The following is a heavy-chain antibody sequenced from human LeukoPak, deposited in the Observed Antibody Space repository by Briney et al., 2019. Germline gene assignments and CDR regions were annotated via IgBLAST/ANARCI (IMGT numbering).Heavy chain of an antibody. Sequence: GGSLRLSCAASGSTFSRYWMSWARQAPGQGPELISYIGGSATTEYHADSVKGRFTVSRDNAKNSLYLHMNSLRADDTAVYYCARGVAQWAFYYFDYWGQGALVTVSS. V-gene: IGHV3-48*04. CDR2: IGGSATTE. CDR1: GSTFSRYW. J-gene: IGHJ4*02. CDR3: ARGVAQWAFYYFDY. D-gene: IGHD1-26*01.